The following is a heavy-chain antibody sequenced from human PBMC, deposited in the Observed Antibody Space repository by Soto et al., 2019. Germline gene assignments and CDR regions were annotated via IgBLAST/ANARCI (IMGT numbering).Heavy chain of an antibody. CDR1: GGSISSSSYY. CDR2: IYYSGST. J-gene: IGHJ6*03. CDR3: ARESIAARPDYYYYMDV. Sequence: SETLSLTCTVSGGSISSSSYYWGWIRQPPGKGLEWIGYIYYSGSTNYNPSLKSRVTISVDTSKNQFSLKLSSVTAADTAVYYCARESIAARPDYYYYMDVWGKGTTVTVS. D-gene: IGHD6-6*01. V-gene: IGHV4-61*01.